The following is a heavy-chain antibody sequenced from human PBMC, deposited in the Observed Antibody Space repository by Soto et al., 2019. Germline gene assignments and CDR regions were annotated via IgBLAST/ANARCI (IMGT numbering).Heavy chain of an antibody. D-gene: IGHD3-22*01. Sequence: SETLSLTCTVSGGSISSYYWSWIRQPPGKGLEWIGYIYKSGTSNYNPSLQSRVTISIDTSKSQFSLKLSSVTAADTAMYYCARDYYDSSGYYYVSWFDPWGQGTQVTVSS. CDR2: IYKSGTS. CDR3: ARDYYDSSGYYYVSWFDP. CDR1: GGSISSYY. J-gene: IGHJ5*02. V-gene: IGHV4-59*01.